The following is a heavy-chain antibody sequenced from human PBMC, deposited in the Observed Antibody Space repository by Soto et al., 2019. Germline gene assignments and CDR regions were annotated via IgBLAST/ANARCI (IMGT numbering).Heavy chain of an antibody. CDR3: ARHLLTPYSSSWPEYFQH. CDR1: GGSISSGGYY. CDR2: IYYSGST. V-gene: IGHV4-39*01. D-gene: IGHD6-13*01. J-gene: IGHJ1*01. Sequence: PSETLSLTCTVSGGSISSGGYYWSWIRQHPGKGLEWIGNIYYSGSTYYNPSLKSRVTISVDTSKNQFSLKLSSVTAADTAVYYCARHLLTPYSSSWPEYFQHWGQGTLVTVSS.